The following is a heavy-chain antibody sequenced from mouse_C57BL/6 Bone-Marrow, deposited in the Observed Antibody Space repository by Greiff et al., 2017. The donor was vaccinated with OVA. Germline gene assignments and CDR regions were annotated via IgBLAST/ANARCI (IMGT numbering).Heavy chain of an antibody. CDR3: ASLYFAY. CDR1: GFTFNGYY. J-gene: IGHJ3*01. V-gene: IGHV14-2*01. CDR2: IDPEDGDT. Sequence: EVQLQQSGAELVKPGASVKLSCKASGFTFNGYYMPWVKQRTEQGLEWIGHIDPEDGDTKYAPKFQGKATLTADTSSNTAYLQLSSLTSEDTAGYYWASLYFAYWGQGTLVTVSA. D-gene: IGHD2-1*01.